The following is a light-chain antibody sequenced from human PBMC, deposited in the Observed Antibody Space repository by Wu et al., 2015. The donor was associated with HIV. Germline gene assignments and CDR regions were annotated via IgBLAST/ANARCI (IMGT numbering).Light chain of an antibody. CDR2: GAS. CDR1: QSVNSN. CDR3: QQYNNWPRT. Sequence: EIVMTQSPATLSVSPGERATLSCRASQSVNSNLAWYQQKPGQAPRLLIFGASTRATGIPARFSGSGSGTDFTLSISSLQSGDFAVYYCQQYNNWPRTFGQGTKVEIK. J-gene: IGKJ1*01. V-gene: IGKV3-15*01.